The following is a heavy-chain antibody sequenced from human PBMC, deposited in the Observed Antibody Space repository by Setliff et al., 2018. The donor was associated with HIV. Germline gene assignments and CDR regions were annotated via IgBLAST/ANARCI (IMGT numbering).Heavy chain of an antibody. D-gene: IGHD4-17*01. J-gene: IGHJ6*02. V-gene: IGHV1-3*01. Sequence: GASVKVSCKGSGYTFTSYPIHWVRQAPGQRLEWMGWINAGNGNTKYSQRFQGRVTITRDTSASTAYMELRSLRSDDTAVYYCARDFYGGNSQPMDVWGQGTTVTVSS. CDR2: INAGNGNT. CDR1: GYTFTSYP. CDR3: ARDFYGGNSQPMDV.